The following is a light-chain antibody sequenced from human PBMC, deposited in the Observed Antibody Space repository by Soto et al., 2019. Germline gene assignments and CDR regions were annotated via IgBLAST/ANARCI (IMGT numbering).Light chain of an antibody. Sequence: DIKMRQAPPTLSESVGDRGTITCRASQSISTYLAWYRHKPGEAPKLLLYKASTLERGVPSRFSGSGSGTDFTLTICSLQPDDFATYYCQPSHSDSRTFGQGTKVDI. J-gene: IGKJ1*01. CDR1: QSISTY. CDR2: KAS. V-gene: IGKV1-5*03. CDR3: QPSHSDSRT.